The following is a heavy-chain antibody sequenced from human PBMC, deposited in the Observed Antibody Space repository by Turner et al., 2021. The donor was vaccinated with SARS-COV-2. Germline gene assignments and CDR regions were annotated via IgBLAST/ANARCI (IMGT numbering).Heavy chain of an antibody. V-gene: IGHV4-34*01. J-gene: IGHJ4*02. Sequence: QVQLQQWGAGLLQPSAALSLPCAVYRGSFNDYYGSWNSQPPGKGLEWIGEINHIGSTNSNPSLNSRVPISVDTAKNQFSVKLRSVTAADTAVDYCATWLATSNRNYWGQGTLVTVSS. CDR2: INHIGST. CDR1: RGSFNDYY. CDR3: ATWLATSNRNY. D-gene: IGHD5-12*01.